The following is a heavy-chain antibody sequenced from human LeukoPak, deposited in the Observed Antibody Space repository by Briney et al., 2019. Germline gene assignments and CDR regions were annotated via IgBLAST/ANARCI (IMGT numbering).Heavy chain of an antibody. CDR1: GYTFNSHW. CDR3: ARHAPRNRPYYLDY. J-gene: IGHJ4*02. Sequence: GESLKISCKGSGYTFNSHWIGWVRQMPGKGLEWMGIIYPYDSDTRYSPSFQGQVTISADKSINTAYLQWSSLRASDTAMYYCARHAPRNRPYYLDYWGQGSLVTVSS. D-gene: IGHD1-14*01. CDR2: IYPYDSDT. V-gene: IGHV5-51*01.